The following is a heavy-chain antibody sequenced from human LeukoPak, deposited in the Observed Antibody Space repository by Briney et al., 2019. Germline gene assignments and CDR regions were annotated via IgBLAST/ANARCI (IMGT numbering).Heavy chain of an antibody. CDR1: GGTFSSYA. CDR3: ARDVIGYSQASP. V-gene: IGHV1-69*13. Sequence: SVKVSCKASGGTFSSYAISWVRQAPGQGLEWMGGIIPIFGTANYAQKFQGRVTITADESTSTAYMELSSLRSKDTAVYYCARDVIGYSQASPWGQGTLVTVSS. J-gene: IGHJ5*02. D-gene: IGHD6-13*01. CDR2: IIPIFGTA.